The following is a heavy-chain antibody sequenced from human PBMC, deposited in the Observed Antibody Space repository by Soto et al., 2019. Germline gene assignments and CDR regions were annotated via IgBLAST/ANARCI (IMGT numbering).Heavy chain of an antibody. D-gene: IGHD2-15*01. CDR3: AREVVAATLGNWFDL. CDR2: IYYSGST. Sequence: SETLSLTCTVSGGSISSYYWSWIRQPPGKGLEWIGYIYYSGSTNYNPSLKSRVTISVDTSKNQFSLKLSSVTAADTAVYYCAREVVAATLGNWFDLWGQGTLVTVSS. CDR1: GGSISSYY. V-gene: IGHV4-59*01. J-gene: IGHJ5*02.